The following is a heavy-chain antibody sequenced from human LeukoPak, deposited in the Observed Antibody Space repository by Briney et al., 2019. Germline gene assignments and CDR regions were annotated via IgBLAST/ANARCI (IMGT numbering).Heavy chain of an antibody. D-gene: IGHD6-13*01. CDR3: ARAYSSSWAKDAFDI. J-gene: IGHJ3*02. Sequence: SVKVSCKASGGTFSSYAISWVRQAPGQGLEWMGGIIPIFGTANYAQKFQGRVTITADKSTSTAYMELSSLRSEDTAVYYCARAYSSSWAKDAFDIWGQGTMVTVSS. CDR1: GGTFSSYA. CDR2: IIPIFGTA. V-gene: IGHV1-69*06.